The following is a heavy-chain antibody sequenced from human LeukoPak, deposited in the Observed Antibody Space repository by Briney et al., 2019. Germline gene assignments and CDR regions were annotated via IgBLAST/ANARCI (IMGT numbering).Heavy chain of an antibody. J-gene: IGHJ5*02. CDR1: GDSVSSNSVT. D-gene: IGHD2-2*01. CDR3: ARRLTQYDCFDP. V-gene: IGHV6-1*01. Sequence: SQTLSLTCAISGDSVSSNSVTWNWIRQSPSRGLEWLGRTYYRSTWYNDYAVSERGRITVNPDTSKNQFSLHLNSVTPEDTAVYYCARRLTQYDCFDPWGQGILVTVSS. CDR2: TYYRSTWYN.